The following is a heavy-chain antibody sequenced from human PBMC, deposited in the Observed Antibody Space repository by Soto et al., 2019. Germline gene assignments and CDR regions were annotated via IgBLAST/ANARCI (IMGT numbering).Heavy chain of an antibody. V-gene: IGHV1-69*13. J-gene: IGHJ6*02. D-gene: IGHD3-10*01. CDR3: AREWLTMVRGGIITHYYYYGMDV. CDR1: GGTFSSYA. CDR2: IIPIFGTA. Sequence: GASVKVSCKASGGTFSSYAISWVRQAPGQGLEWMGGIIPIFGTANYAQKFQGRVTITADESTSTVYMELSSLRSEDTAVYYCAREWLTMVRGGIITHYYYYGMDVWGQGTTVTVSS.